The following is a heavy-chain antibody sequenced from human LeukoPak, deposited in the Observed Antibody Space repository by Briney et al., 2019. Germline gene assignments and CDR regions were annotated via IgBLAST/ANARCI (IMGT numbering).Heavy chain of an antibody. Sequence: ASVKVSCKASVGTFSSYAISWVRQAPGQGLEWMGRIIPILGIANYAQKFQGRVTITADKSTSTAYMELSSLRSEDTAVYYCARDIEVAGNFGFDYWGQGTLVTVSS. CDR2: IIPILGIA. J-gene: IGHJ4*02. CDR3: ARDIEVAGNFGFDY. V-gene: IGHV1-69*04. D-gene: IGHD6-19*01. CDR1: VGTFSSYA.